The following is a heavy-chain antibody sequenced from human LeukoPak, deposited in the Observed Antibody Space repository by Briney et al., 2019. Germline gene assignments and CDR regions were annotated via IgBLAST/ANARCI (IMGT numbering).Heavy chain of an antibody. J-gene: IGHJ5*02. D-gene: IGHD3-10*01. Sequence: GGSLRLSCAASGFTVSSNYMSWVRQAPGKGLEWVSVIYSGGSTYYADPVKGRFTISRDNSKNTVYLQMNSLRAEDAAVYYCARLRTSSNCFDPWGQGTLVTVSS. CDR3: ARLRTSSNCFDP. CDR2: IYSGGST. V-gene: IGHV3-53*01. CDR1: GFTVSSNY.